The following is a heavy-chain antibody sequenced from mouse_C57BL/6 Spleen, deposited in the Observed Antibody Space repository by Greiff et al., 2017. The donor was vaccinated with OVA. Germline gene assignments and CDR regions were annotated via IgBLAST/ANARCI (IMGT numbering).Heavy chain of an antibody. Sequence: VQLKESGPGLVKPSQSLSLTCSVTGYSITSGYYWHWIRQFPGNKLEWMGYISYDGSNNYNPSLKNRISITRDTSKNQFFLKLNSVTTEDTATYYGARDKGYYGSEGFAYWGQGTLVTVSA. CDR3: ARDKGYYGSEGFAY. D-gene: IGHD1-1*01. V-gene: IGHV3-6*01. J-gene: IGHJ3*01. CDR1: GYSITSGYY. CDR2: ISYDGSN.